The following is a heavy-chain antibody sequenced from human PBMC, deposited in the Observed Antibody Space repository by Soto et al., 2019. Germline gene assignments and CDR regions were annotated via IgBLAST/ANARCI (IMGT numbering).Heavy chain of an antibody. J-gene: IGHJ6*02. CDR1: GGTFSSYA. CDR2: IIPISGTA. D-gene: IGHD2-2*01. V-gene: IGHV1-69*01. CDR3: AGSQGSSTSLEIYYYYYYGMDV. Sequence: QVQLVQSGAEVKKPGSSVKVSCKASGGTFSSYAISWVRQAPGQGLEWMGGIIPISGTANYAQKLQGRVTITADESTSTAYMELSSMRSEDTAVYYFAGSQGSSTSLEIYYYYYYGMDVWGQGTTVTVSS.